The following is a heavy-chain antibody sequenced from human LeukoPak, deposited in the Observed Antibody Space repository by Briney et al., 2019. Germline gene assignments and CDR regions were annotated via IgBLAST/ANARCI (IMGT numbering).Heavy chain of an antibody. CDR2: ISSTSSKI. Sequence: GGSLRLSCTASGFTFSSYTMNWVRQAPGKGLEWVSSISSTSSKIDYADSIKGRFTISRDNTMNSLDLQMDSLRAEDTAVYYCARDWFHAIDYWGQGTLVTVSS. CDR3: ARDWFHAIDY. V-gene: IGHV3-21*01. CDR1: GFTFSSYT. D-gene: IGHD2/OR15-2a*01. J-gene: IGHJ4*02.